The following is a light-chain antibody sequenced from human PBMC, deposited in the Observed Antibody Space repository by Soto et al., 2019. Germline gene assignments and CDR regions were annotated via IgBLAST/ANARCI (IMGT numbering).Light chain of an antibody. CDR2: DAA. J-gene: IGKJ4*01. CDR1: QSVSSY. V-gene: IGKV3-11*01. Sequence: EIVLTQSPATLSLSPGERATLSCRASQSVSSYLAWYQQKPGQAPRLLIYDAANKATGIPARFSGSGSGTDFTLTISGLAPEDFAVYYCQQRSNWPPLTFGGGTKVEIK. CDR3: QQRSNWPPLT.